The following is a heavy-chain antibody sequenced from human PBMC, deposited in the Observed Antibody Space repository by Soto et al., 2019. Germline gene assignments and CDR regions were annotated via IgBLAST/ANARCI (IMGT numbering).Heavy chain of an antibody. V-gene: IGHV3-30*18. D-gene: IGHD3-22*01. J-gene: IGHJ4*02. CDR1: GFIFSTYA. CDR2: ISADGSKA. Sequence: QVQLVESGGGLVQPGRSLRLSCAASGFIFSTYAMPWVRQAPGKGLEWVALISADGSKAYYADSVKGRFTISRDNSKNSQYVQMHSLRVEDTAVYYCAKDRRVHVYDSSGLDFWGQGTLVTVSS. CDR3: AKDRRVHVYDSSGLDF.